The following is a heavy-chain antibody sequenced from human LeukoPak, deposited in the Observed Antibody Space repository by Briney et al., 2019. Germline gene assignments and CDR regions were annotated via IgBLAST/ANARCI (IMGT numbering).Heavy chain of an antibody. D-gene: IGHD4-11*01. Sequence: PGGSLRLSCAASGGTVSGNGMNWVRQAPGPGLERVSSISGGGGTIHYADSLKGRFTMPRDNAKNSLYLQMNSLRAEDTAVYYCARGYSNPPLEYWGQGTLFTVSS. CDR2: ISGGGGTI. V-gene: IGHV3-48*01. CDR1: GGTVSGNG. CDR3: ARGYSNPPLEY. J-gene: IGHJ4*02.